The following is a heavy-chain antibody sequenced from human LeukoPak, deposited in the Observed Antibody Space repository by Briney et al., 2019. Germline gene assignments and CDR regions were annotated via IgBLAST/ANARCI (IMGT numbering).Heavy chain of an antibody. CDR3: VKAGDKTMTPGS. V-gene: IGHV3-23*01. J-gene: IGHJ5*02. CDR1: GFTFSSYA. Sequence: PGGSLRLSCAASGFTFSSYAMTWVRQAPGKGLELVSVISGSGGSTYYADSVKGRFTISRDNSKNTLYVQMNSLRAEDTAVYYCVKAGDKTMTPGSWGQGTLVTVSS. CDR2: ISGSGGST. D-gene: IGHD4-17*01.